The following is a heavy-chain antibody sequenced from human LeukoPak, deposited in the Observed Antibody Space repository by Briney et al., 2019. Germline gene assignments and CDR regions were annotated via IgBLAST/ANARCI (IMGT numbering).Heavy chain of an antibody. J-gene: IGHJ4*02. CDR1: GGTFSSYA. D-gene: IGHD6-13*01. V-gene: IGHV1-69*06. CDR3: ARDFYSSSWSSV. Sequence: GASVKVSCKASGGTFSSYAISWVRQAPGQGLEWMGGIIPIFGTANYAQKFQGRVTITADKSTSTAYMELSSLRSEDTAVYYCARDFYSSSWSSVWGQGTLVTVSS. CDR2: IIPIFGTA.